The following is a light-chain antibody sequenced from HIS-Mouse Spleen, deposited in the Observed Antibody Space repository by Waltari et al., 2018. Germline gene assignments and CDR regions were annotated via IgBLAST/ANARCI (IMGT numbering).Light chain of an antibody. CDR2: DAS. V-gene: IGKV3-11*01. J-gene: IGKJ3*01. CDR1: QSVSSY. Sequence: EIVLTQSPATLSLSPGERATLSCRASQSVSSYLAWYQQKPGQAPRLLIYDASSRATGIPARFSGSGSRTDFTLTISSLEPEDFAVYYCQQRSNWPPVIFTFGPGTKVDIK. CDR3: QQRSNWPPVIFT.